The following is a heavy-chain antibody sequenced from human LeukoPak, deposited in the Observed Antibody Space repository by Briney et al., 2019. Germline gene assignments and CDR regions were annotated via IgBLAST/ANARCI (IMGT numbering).Heavy chain of an antibody. V-gene: IGHV4-4*07. CDR1: TGSISSYC. D-gene: IGHD6-19*01. CDR2: ICASGST. CDR3: ARVRIAVAGTYFYYMDV. J-gene: IGHJ6*03. Sequence: SETLSLTCTVSTGSISSYCWSWIRQPAGKGLEWIGRICASGSTNYHPSLKSRVTMSVDTSKNQFSLKLSSVTAADTAVYYCARVRIAVAGTYFYYMDVWGKGTTVTVSS.